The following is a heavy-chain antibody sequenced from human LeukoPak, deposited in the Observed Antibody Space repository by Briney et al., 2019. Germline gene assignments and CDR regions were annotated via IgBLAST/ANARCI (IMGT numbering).Heavy chain of an antibody. CDR1: GGSISIGTYY. V-gene: IGHV4-61*02. J-gene: IGHJ5*02. CDR3: ARDGDTVTTDNWFDP. D-gene: IGHD4-17*01. Sequence: SETLSLSCTDSGGSISIGTYYWSWIRQPAGKGLEWIGRIYASGRTNYNPSLKSRVTISVDTSKNQFSLKLSSVTAADTAVYYCARDGDTVTTDNWFDPWGQGTLVTVSS. CDR2: IYASGRT.